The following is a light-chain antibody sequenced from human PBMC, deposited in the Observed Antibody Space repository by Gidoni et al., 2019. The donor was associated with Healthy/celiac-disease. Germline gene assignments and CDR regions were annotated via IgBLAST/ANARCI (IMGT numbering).Light chain of an antibody. CDR3: QQGYITPLT. CDR1: QSISVY. CDR2: AAS. J-gene: IGKJ4*01. V-gene: IGKV1-39*01. Sequence: DIQMTQSPSSLSASVGDRVTITCRANQSISVYLNWYQQKPGKAPKLLISAASSLQSGVPSRFSGSGSGTDFTLTISSLQPEDFATYYCQQGYITPLTFGGGTKVEIK.